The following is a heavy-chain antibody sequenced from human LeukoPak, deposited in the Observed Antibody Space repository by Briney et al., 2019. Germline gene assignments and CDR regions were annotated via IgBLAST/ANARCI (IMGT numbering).Heavy chain of an antibody. D-gene: IGHD6-19*01. Sequence: GASVKVSCKASGYTFTGYYMHWVRQAPGQGLEWMGWINPNSGGTNYAQKFQGRVTMTRGTSISTAYMELSRLRSDDTAVYYCARELTAVAGTLGGYWGQGTLVTVSS. CDR1: GYTFTGYY. V-gene: IGHV1-2*02. J-gene: IGHJ4*02. CDR2: INPNSGGT. CDR3: ARELTAVAGTLGGY.